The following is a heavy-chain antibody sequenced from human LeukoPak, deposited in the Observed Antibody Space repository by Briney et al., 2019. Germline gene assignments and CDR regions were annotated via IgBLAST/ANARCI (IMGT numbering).Heavy chain of an antibody. D-gene: IGHD3-10*01. J-gene: IGHJ6*03. Sequence: ASVKVSCKASGYTFTGYYMHWVRQAPGQGLEWMGWINPNSGGTNYAQKFQGRVTMTRDTSISTAYMELSRLRSDDTAVYYCARRYGSGSYLYYYYYMDVWGKGTTVTVSS. CDR3: ARRYGSGSYLYYYYYMDV. CDR1: GYTFTGYY. CDR2: INPNSGGT. V-gene: IGHV1-2*02.